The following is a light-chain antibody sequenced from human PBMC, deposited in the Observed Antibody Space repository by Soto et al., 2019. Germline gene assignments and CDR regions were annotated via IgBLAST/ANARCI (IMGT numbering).Light chain of an antibody. CDR2: SNS. CDR1: RPNIGTNS. J-gene: IGLJ2*01. Sequence: QSVLTQPPSTSGTPGQMVTLSFSGSRPNIGTNSVNWYQRVPGTAHKLLIHSNSQRPSGVPDRFSGSKSDTSASLDISGLQSEDEADYYCAAWDDSLNGVTFGGGTKLPVL. V-gene: IGLV1-44*01. CDR3: AAWDDSLNGVT.